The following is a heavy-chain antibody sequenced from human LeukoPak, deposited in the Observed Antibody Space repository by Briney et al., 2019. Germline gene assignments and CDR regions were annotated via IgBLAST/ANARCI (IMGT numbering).Heavy chain of an antibody. D-gene: IGHD6-13*01. CDR3: ARVAPAAGTIPWGFDY. CDR2: IYYSGST. Sequence: SQTLSLTCTVSGGSISSGGYYWGWIRQHPGKGLEWIGYIYYSGSTYYNPSLKSRVTISVDTSKNQFSLKLSSVTAADTAVYYCARVAPAAGTIPWGFDYWGQGTLVTVSS. V-gene: IGHV4-31*03. CDR1: GGSISSGGYY. J-gene: IGHJ4*02.